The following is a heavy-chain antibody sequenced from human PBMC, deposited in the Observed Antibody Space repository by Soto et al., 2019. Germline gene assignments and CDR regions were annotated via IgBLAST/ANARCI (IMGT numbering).Heavy chain of an antibody. V-gene: IGHV4-59*01. Sequence: SETLSLTCTVSGGSISSYSWSCIRQPPWKGPEWSGSIYYSGSTNYGPSLKSRVTMSVDTSKNQFSLRLSSVTAADTAVFYCARGLRWSDYWGQGTLVTVSS. CDR2: IYYSGST. J-gene: IGHJ4*02. CDR3: ARGLRWSDY. CDR1: GGSISSYS. D-gene: IGHD4-17*01.